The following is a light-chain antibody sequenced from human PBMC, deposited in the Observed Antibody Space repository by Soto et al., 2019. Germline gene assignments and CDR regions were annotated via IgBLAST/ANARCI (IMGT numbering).Light chain of an antibody. J-gene: IGKJ1*01. V-gene: IGKV1-5*01. Sequence: DIQMTQSPSTLSASVGDRVTITCRASQSVSDWLAWYQQKPGKAPKLLIYDASSLESAVPSRFSGSGSGTEFTLTISRLQPDDFATDYGQQYNSYTWTFGQGTKVEIK. CDR3: QQYNSYTWT. CDR1: QSVSDW. CDR2: DAS.